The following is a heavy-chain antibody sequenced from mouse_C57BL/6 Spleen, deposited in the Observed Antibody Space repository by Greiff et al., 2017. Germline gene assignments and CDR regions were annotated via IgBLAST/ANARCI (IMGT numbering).Heavy chain of an antibody. CDR2: ISYDGSN. CDR1: GYSITSGYY. CDR3: ARVGSSYYFDY. J-gene: IGHJ2*01. V-gene: IGHV3-6*01. Sequence: EVQLQQSGPGLVKPSQSLSLTCSVTGYSITSGYYWNWIRQFPGNKLEWMGYISYDGSNNYNPSLKNRISITRDTSKNQFFLKLNSVTTEDTATYYCARVGSSYYFDYWGQGTTLTVSS. D-gene: IGHD1-1*01.